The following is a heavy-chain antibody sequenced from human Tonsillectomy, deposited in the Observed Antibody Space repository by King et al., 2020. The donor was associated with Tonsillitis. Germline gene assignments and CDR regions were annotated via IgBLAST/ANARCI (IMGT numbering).Heavy chain of an antibody. Sequence: VQLVESGAEVKKPGASVKVSCKASGYTFTGYYMHWVRQAPGQVLEGMGWINPNSGGTNFAQKFQGRVTMTRDTSISLAYMVVSRLRCDDTAVYYCAGDRPPYSSSVDYWGQGTLVTVSS. CDR1: GYTFTGYY. J-gene: IGHJ4*02. CDR3: AGDRPPYSSSVDY. V-gene: IGHV1-2*02. CDR2: INPNSGGT. D-gene: IGHD6-6*01.